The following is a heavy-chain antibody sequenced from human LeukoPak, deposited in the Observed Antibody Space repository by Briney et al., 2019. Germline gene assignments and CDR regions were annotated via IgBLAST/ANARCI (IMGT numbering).Heavy chain of an antibody. V-gene: IGHV3-30*03. CDR3: ARWSPQSYGKYYLDS. CDR1: GFTFSSYG. D-gene: IGHD1-26*01. CDR2: ISYDGRNK. J-gene: IGHJ4*02. Sequence: PGGSLRLSCAASGFTFSSYGMHWVRQAPGKGLEWVAVISYDGRNKYYADSVKGRFTISRDNAKNSLYLQMNSLSAEDTAVYYCARWSPQSYGKYYLDSCGQGTLITVSS.